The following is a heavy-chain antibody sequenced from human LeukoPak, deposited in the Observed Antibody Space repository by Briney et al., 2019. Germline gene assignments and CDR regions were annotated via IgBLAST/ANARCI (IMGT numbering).Heavy chain of an antibody. V-gene: IGHV1-69*05. CDR1: GGTFSSYA. D-gene: IGHD3-22*01. CDR3: ARDATYYYDTGFLVASPTFDFDI. J-gene: IGHJ3*02. Sequence: SVKVSCKASGGTFSSYAISWVRQAPGQGLEWMGRIIPIFGTANYAQKFQGRVTITTDESTSTAYMELSSLRSEDTAVYYCARDATYYYDTGFLVASPTFDFDIWGQGTMVTVPS. CDR2: IIPIFGTA.